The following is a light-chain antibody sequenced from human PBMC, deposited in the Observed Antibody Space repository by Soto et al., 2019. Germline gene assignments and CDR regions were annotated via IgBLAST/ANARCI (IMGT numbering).Light chain of an antibody. CDR1: QSVSSTY. CDR3: QQYGNSPYT. V-gene: IGKV3-20*01. CDR2: GAS. J-gene: IGKJ2*01. Sequence: EIVLTQSPGTLSLSPGEGATLSCRASQSVSSTYLAWYQQKPGQAPRLLIYGASSRATGIPDRFSGSGSGTDFTLTISRQEPEDFAVYYCQQYGNSPYTFGLGTKLEIK.